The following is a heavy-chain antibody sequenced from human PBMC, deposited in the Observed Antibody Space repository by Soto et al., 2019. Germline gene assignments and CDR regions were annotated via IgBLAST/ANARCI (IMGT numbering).Heavy chain of an antibody. D-gene: IGHD1-26*01. J-gene: IGHJ4*02. Sequence: ASVKVSCKASGYTFTSYAMHWVRQAPGQRLEWMGWINAGNGNTKYSQKFQGRVTITADESTSTAYMELSSLRSEDTAVYYCASRGSFTQPAGDYWGQGTLVTVSS. V-gene: IGHV1-3*01. CDR3: ASRGSFTQPAGDY. CDR1: GYTFTSYA. CDR2: INAGNGNT.